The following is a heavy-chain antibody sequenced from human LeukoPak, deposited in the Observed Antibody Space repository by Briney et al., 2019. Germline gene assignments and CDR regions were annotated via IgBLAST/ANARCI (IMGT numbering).Heavy chain of an antibody. CDR1: GGSFSGYY. Sequence: KPSETLSLTCAVYGGSFSGYYWSWIRQPPGKGLEGIGEINHSGSTNYNPSLKSRVTISVDTSKNQFSLKLSSVTAADTAVYYCARGPQRGSFYYYYYYMDVWGKGTTVTVSS. V-gene: IGHV4-34*01. CDR3: ARGPQRGSFYYYYYYMDV. CDR2: INHSGST. D-gene: IGHD3-10*01. J-gene: IGHJ6*03.